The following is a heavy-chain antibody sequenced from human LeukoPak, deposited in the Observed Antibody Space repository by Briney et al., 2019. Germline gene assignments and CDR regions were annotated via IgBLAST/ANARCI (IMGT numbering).Heavy chain of an antibody. D-gene: IGHD5-18*01. J-gene: IGHJ4*02. CDR2: ISYDGSNK. Sequence: GGSLRLSCAASGFTFSSYAMHWVRQAPGKGLERVAVISYDGSNKYYADSVKGRFTISRDNSKNTLYLQMNSLRADDTAVYYFSSDLGSLHLWLPLDYRGQGNLVTVSS. CDR3: SSDLGSLHLWLPLDY. CDR1: GFTFSSYA. V-gene: IGHV3-30*04.